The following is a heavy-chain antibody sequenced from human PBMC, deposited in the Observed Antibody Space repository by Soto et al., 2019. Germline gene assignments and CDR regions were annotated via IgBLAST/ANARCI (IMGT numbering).Heavy chain of an antibody. V-gene: IGHV3-23*01. Sequence: GGSLRLSCAASGFTFTNHGMSWVRQAPGKGLEWVSSISGSGVSTFYADSVKGRFTVSRDNSKNMLYLQMTSLRAEDTAVYYCAKLVDAGGTQGWGQGTLVTVSS. CDR2: ISGSGVST. J-gene: IGHJ4*02. CDR3: AKLVDAGGTQG. CDR1: GFTFTNHG. D-gene: IGHD2-15*01.